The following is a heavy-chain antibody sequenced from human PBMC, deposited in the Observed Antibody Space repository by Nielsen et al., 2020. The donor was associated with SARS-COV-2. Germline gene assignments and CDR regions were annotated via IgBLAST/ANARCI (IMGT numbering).Heavy chain of an antibody. Sequence: ASVKVSCKASGYTFSNYAMHWVRQAPGQRLELMGWINAGYGNTKYSQKFQGRVTITRDTSASTAYLELSGLRSEDTAVYFCAREGSSWSFDYWGQGTLVTVSS. CDR1: GYTFSNYA. CDR2: INAGYGNT. V-gene: IGHV1-3*01. J-gene: IGHJ4*02. D-gene: IGHD6-13*01. CDR3: AREGSSWSFDY.